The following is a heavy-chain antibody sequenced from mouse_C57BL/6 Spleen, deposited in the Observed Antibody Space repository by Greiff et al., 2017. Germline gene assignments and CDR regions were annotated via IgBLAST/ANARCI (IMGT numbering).Heavy chain of an antibody. Sequence: EVKLLQSRPGLGKPSQSLSLTCSVTGYSIPSGYYWNWIRQFPGNKLEWMGYISYDGSNNYNPSLKNRISITRDTSKNQFFLKLNSVTTEDTATYYGANVTRTEWYFCLCATGTTAFVSS. D-gene: IGHD2-1*01. CDR1: GYSIPSGYY. J-gene: IGHJ1*03. CDR3: ANVTRTEWYFCL. V-gene: IGHV3-6*01. CDR2: ISYDGSN.